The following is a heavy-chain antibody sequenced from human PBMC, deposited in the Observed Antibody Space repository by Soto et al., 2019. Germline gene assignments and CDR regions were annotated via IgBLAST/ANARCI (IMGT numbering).Heavy chain of an antibody. V-gene: IGHV1-18*01. CDR1: GYTFTSYG. CDR2: ISAYTGNT. J-gene: IGHJ1*01. D-gene: IGHD6-13*01. CDR3: ARARAARRWSSVEYFQH. Sequence: QVQLVQSGAEVKKPGASVKVSCKASGYTFTSYGISWGRQAPGQGLEWMGGISAYTGNTNYGQKLQGRLTMTTDTSPSTAYMEFRSLSSDDADVYYCARARAARRWSSVEYFQHWGQRTLVTVSS.